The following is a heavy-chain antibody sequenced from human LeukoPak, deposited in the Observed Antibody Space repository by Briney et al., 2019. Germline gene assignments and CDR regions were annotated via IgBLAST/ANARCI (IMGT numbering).Heavy chain of an antibody. CDR2: IYYSGST. D-gene: IGHD3-10*01. CDR1: GGSISSSSYY. Sequence: SETLSLTCTVSGGSISSSSYYWGWIRQPPGKGLEWIGSIYYSGSTYYNPSLKSRVTISVDTSKNQFSLKLSSVTAADTAVYYCARGDLLLWFGEYVNTYFDYWGQGTLVTVSS. V-gene: IGHV4-39*01. J-gene: IGHJ4*02. CDR3: ARGDLLLWFGEYVNTYFDY.